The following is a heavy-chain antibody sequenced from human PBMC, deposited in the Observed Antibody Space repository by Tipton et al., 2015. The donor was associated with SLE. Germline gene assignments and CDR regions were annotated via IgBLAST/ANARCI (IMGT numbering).Heavy chain of an antibody. J-gene: IGHJ4*02. CDR2: IRSKPYGGTT. CDR1: GFTFGDYG. Sequence: SLRLSCSASGFTFGDYGMIWFRQAPGKGLEWIGFIRSKPYGGTTEYAASVRDRFTISRDDSRSVAYLQMNSLKTEDTALYYCTRDLGPFQSENGYWGPGTLVTVSS. CDR3: TRDLGPFQSENGY. D-gene: IGHD2-8*01. V-gene: IGHV3-49*03.